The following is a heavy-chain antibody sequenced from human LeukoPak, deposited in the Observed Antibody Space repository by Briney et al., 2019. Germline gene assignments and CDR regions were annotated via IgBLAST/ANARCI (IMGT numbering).Heavy chain of an antibody. CDR3: AHINPKGRIQLWYGNHNNAFDI. CDR1: GFSLRTSAVG. V-gene: IGHV2-5*02. CDR2: IYCDDDK. Sequence: SGPTLVNPTQTLTLTCTFSGFSLRTSAVGVGWIRQPPGKALEWLALIYCDDDKRYSPSLKSRLTITKDTSKNQVVLTMTNMDPVDTATYYCAHINPKGRIQLWYGNHNNAFDIWGQGTMVTVSS. D-gene: IGHD5-18*01. J-gene: IGHJ3*02.